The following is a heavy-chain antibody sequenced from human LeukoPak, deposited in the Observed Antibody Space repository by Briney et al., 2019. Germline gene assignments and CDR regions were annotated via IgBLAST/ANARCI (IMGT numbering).Heavy chain of an antibody. D-gene: IGHD5-12*01. CDR3: ARDQLSGYDYRPYYFDY. CDR2: IKQDGSEK. V-gene: IGHV3-7*01. J-gene: IGHJ4*02. Sequence: GGSPRLSCAASGFTFSDSWMSWVRQAPGKGLEWVANIKQDGSEKYYVDSVKGRSTISRDNAKNSLYLQMNSLRAEDTAVYYCARDQLSGYDYRPYYFDYWGQGTLVTVSS. CDR1: GFTFSDSW.